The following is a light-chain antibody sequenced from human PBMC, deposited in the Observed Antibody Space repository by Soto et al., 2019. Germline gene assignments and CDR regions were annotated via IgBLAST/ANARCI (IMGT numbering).Light chain of an antibody. J-gene: IGKJ4*01. V-gene: IGKV3-11*01. Sequence: EIVLTQSPATLSLSPGERATLSCRASQSVSSYLAWYQQKPGQAPRLLIYDASNRATVIPARFSGSGSGTDFTLTISSLEPEDCAVYYCQQRSNWPTFGGGTKVQIK. CDR1: QSVSSY. CDR2: DAS. CDR3: QQRSNWPT.